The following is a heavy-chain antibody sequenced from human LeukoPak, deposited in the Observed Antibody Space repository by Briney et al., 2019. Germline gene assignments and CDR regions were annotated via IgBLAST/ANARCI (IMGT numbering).Heavy chain of an antibody. V-gene: IGHV3-30-3*01. Sequence: QSGGSLRLSCAASGFTFSSYAMPWVRQAPGKGPEWVAVISYDGSNKYYADSVKGRFTISRDNSKNTLYLQMNSLRAEDTAVYYCARGATVTTVLSYFDYWGQGTLVTVSS. D-gene: IGHD4-17*01. CDR1: GFTFSSYA. CDR3: ARGATVTTVLSYFDY. J-gene: IGHJ4*02. CDR2: ISYDGSNK.